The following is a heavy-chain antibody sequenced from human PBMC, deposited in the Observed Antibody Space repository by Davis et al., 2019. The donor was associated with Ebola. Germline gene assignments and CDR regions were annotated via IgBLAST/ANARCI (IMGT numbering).Heavy chain of an antibody. D-gene: IGHD6-13*01. CDR1: GGSFSGYY. J-gene: IGHJ4*02. V-gene: IGHV4-34*01. Sequence: SETLSLTCAVYGGSFSGYYWSWIRQPPGKGLEWIGEISHSGSTNYNPSLKSRVTISVDTSKNQFSLKLSSVTAADTAVYYCARGSLSSSWYYWGQGTLVTVSS. CDR2: ISHSGST. CDR3: ARGSLSSSWYY.